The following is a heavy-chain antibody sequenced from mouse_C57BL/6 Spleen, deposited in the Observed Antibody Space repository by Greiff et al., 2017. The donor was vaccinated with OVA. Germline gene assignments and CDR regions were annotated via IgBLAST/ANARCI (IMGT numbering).Heavy chain of an antibody. J-gene: IGHJ4*01. V-gene: IGHV1-75*01. D-gene: IGHD1-1*01. Sequence: VQLQQSGPELVKPGASVKISCKASGYTFTDYYINWVKQRPGQGLEWIGWIFPGSGSTYYNEKFKGKATLTVDKSSSTAYMLLISLTSEDSAVYFCARPIYYYGSFYAMDYWGQGTSVTVSS. CDR3: ARPIYYYGSFYAMDY. CDR2: IFPGSGST. CDR1: GYTFTDYY.